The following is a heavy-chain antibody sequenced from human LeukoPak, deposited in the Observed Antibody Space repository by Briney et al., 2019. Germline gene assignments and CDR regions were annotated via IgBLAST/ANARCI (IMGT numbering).Heavy chain of an antibody. CDR1: GYTFTGYY. V-gene: IGHV1-2*02. CDR2: INPNSGGT. Sequence: ASVKVSCKASGYTFTGYYMHWVRRAPGQGLEWMGWINPNSGGTNYAQKFQGRVTMTRDTSISTAYMELSRLRSDDTAVYYCARDDYGDYGMDVWGQGTTVTVSS. J-gene: IGHJ6*02. CDR3: ARDDYGDYGMDV. D-gene: IGHD4-17*01.